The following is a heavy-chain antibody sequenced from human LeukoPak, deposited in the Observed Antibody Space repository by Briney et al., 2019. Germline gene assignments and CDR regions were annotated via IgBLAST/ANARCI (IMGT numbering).Heavy chain of an antibody. Sequence: GGSLRLSCAASGFTFSSYGMHWVRQAPGKGLEWAAVISYYGDNKYYADSVKGRFTISRDNSKNTLYLQMNSLRAEDTAVYFCARSGYSSTWYLQNFELDYWGQGTLVTVSS. V-gene: IGHV3-30*03. J-gene: IGHJ4*02. D-gene: IGHD2-2*01. CDR1: GFTFSSYG. CDR3: ARSGYSSTWYLQNFELDY. CDR2: ISYYGDNK.